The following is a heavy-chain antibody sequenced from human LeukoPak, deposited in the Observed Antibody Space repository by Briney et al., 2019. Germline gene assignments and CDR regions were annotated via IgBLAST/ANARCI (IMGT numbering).Heavy chain of an antibody. CDR2: IYPGDSDT. CDR3: ARQDGDYENYYYYGMDV. V-gene: IGHV5-51*01. D-gene: IGHD4-17*01. CDR1: GYSFTSYW. Sequence: GESLKISCKGSGYSFTSYWIGWVRQMPGKGLEWMGIIYPGDSDTRYSPSFQGQVTISADKSISTAYLQWSSLKASDTAIYYCARQDGDYENYYYYGMDVWGQGTTVTVSS. J-gene: IGHJ6*02.